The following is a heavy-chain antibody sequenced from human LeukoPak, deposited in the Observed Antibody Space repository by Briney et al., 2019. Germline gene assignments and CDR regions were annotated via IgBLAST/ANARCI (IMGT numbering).Heavy chain of an antibody. V-gene: IGHV3-30*03. CDR2: ISYDGSNK. J-gene: IGHJ4*02. Sequence: QPGRSLRLSCAASGFTFSSYGMHWVRQAPGKGLEWVAVISYDGSNKYYADSVKGRFTISRDKSKNTLYLQMNSLRAEDTAVYYCARVEELWGQGTLVTVSS. CDR3: ARVEEL. CDR1: GFTFSSYG. D-gene: IGHD1-7*01.